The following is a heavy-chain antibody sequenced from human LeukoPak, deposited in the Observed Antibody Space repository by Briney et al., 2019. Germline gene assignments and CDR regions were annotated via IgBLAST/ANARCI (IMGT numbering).Heavy chain of an antibody. Sequence: GGSLRLSCAASGFTFSSYSMNWVRQAPGKGLEWVSSISSSSSYIYYADSVKGRFTISRDNAKNSLYLQMNSLRAEDTAVYYCARHSYDLRDVEFDYWGQGTLVTVSS. D-gene: IGHD5-12*01. CDR2: ISSSSSYI. V-gene: IGHV3-21*01. CDR1: GFTFSSYS. CDR3: ARHSYDLRDVEFDY. J-gene: IGHJ4*02.